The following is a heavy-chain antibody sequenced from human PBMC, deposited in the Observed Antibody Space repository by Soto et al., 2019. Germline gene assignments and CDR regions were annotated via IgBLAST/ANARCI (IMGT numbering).Heavy chain of an antibody. V-gene: IGHV4-59*01. CDR2: IYYSGST. CDR3: ARTSGIRDYYGMDV. J-gene: IGHJ6*02. CDR1: GGSISSYY. D-gene: IGHD2-2*01. Sequence: SETLSLTCTVSGGSISSYYWSWIRQPPGKGLEWIGYIYYSGSTNYNPSLKSRVTISVDTSKNQFSLKLSSVTAADTAVYYCARTSGIRDYYGMDVWGQGTTVTVS.